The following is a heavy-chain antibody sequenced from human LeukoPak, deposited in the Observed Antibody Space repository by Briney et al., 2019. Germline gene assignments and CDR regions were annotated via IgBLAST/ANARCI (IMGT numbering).Heavy chain of an antibody. CDR2: IKKDGSEK. D-gene: IGHD3-10*01. V-gene: IGHV3-7*01. CDR1: GFTFSNYW. Sequence: GGSLRLSCVVSGFTFSNYWMTWVRQAPGKGLEWVANIKKDGSEKHYVDSVKGRFTISRDNLKKSLYLQMNSLRVEDTAIYYCAWEPGLGYAFDIWGQGTVVTVSS. J-gene: IGHJ3*02. CDR3: AWEPGLGYAFDI.